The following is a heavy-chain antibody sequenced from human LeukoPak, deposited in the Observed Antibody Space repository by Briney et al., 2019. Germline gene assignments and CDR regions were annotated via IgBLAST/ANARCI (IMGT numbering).Heavy chain of an antibody. CDR1: GGSFSGYY. Sequence: PSETLSLTCAVYGGSFSGYYWSWIRRPPGKGLEWIGEINHSGSTNYNPSLKSRVTISVDTSKNQFSLKLNSVTAADTAVYYCAREGAAPMYYYYMDVWGKGTTVTVSS. CDR3: AREGAAPMYYYYMDV. J-gene: IGHJ6*03. V-gene: IGHV4-34*01. D-gene: IGHD2-2*01. CDR2: INHSGST.